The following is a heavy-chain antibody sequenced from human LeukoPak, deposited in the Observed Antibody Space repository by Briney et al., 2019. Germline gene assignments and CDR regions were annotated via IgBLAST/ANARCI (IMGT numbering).Heavy chain of an antibody. J-gene: IGHJ4*02. CDR3: ARDRITLVRGVSNDY. CDR2: ISSSSSYI. Sequence: GGSLRLSCAASGFTFSSYSMNWVRQAPGTGLGWVPSISSSSSYIYYADSVKGRFPIYRDNAKNSLDQQMNRLRGEVTPVYYCARDRITLVRGVSNDYWGQGTLVTVSS. V-gene: IGHV3-21*01. CDR1: GFTFSSYS. D-gene: IGHD3-10*01.